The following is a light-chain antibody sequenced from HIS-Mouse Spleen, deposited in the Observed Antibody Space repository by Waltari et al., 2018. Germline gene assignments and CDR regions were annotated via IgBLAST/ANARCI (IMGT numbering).Light chain of an antibody. CDR1: ALPKKY. V-gene: IGLV3-10*01. CDR3: YSTDSSGNHRV. Sequence: SYELTQPPSVSVSPGQTARITCSGDALPKKYAYWYQQKSGQAPVLVIYEDSKRPSGTPERFSGSSSGTMATLTISGAQVEDEAAYYCYSTDSSGNHRVFGGGTKLTVL. J-gene: IGLJ2*01. CDR2: EDS.